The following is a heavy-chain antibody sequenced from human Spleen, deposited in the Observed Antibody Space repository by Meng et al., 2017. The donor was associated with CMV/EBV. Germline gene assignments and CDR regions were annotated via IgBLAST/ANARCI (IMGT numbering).Heavy chain of an antibody. CDR3: ARGGYGGNFDY. Sequence: SCKASGYTFTSYYVHWVRQAPGQGLEWMGIINPSGGSTSYAQKFQGRVTMTRDTSTSTVYMELSILRSEDTAVYYCARGGYGGNFDYWGQGTLVTVSS. CDR1: GYTFTSYY. D-gene: IGHD4-23*01. V-gene: IGHV1-46*01. CDR2: INPSGGST. J-gene: IGHJ4*02.